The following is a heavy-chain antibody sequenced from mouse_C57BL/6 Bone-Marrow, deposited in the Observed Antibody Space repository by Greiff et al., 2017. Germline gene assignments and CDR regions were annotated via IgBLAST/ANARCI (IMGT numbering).Heavy chain of an antibody. Sequence: EVKLMESGGGLVQPGGSLKLSCAASGFTFSDYYMYWVRQTPEKRLEWVAYISNGGGSTYYPDTVKGRFTISRDNAKNTLYLQMSRLKSEDTAMYYCARTLWPDVWGTGTTVTVSS. D-gene: IGHD1-1*02. V-gene: IGHV5-12*01. CDR3: ARTLWPDV. CDR1: GFTFSDYY. CDR2: ISNGGGST. J-gene: IGHJ1*03.